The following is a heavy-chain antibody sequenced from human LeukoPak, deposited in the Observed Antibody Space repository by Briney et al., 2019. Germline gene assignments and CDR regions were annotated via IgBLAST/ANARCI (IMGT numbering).Heavy chain of an antibody. CDR3: ARQSVVVPAAGGDWSDP. CDR1: GGSISSYY. J-gene: IGHJ5*02. CDR2: IYTSGST. V-gene: IGHV4-4*07. D-gene: IGHD2-2*01. Sequence: SETLSLTCTVSGGSISSYYCSWIRQPAGKGLEWIGRIYTSGSTNYNPSLKSRVTMSVDTSKNQFSLKLSAVTAADTAVYYCARQSVVVPAAGGDWSDPWGLGTLVTVSS.